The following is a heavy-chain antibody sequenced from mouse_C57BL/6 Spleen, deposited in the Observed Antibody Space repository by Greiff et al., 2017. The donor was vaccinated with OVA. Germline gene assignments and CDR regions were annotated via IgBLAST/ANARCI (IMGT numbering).Heavy chain of an antibody. V-gene: IGHV1-59*01. CDR1: GYTFTSYW. J-gene: IGHJ1*03. CDR3: ARGGPLGAYWYFDV. CDR2: IDPSDSYT. D-gene: IGHD4-1*01. Sequence: QVQLQQPGAELVRPGTSVKLSCKASGYTFTSYWMHWVKQRPGQGLEWIGVIDPSDSYTNYNQKFKGKATLTVDTSSSTAYMQLSSLTSEDSAVYYCARGGPLGAYWYFDVWGTGTTVTVSS.